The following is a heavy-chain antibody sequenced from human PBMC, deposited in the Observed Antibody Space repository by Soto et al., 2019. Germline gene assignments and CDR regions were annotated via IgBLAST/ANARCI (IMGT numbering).Heavy chain of an antibody. CDR3: ARGRAMVRGVRFYYYYGMDV. J-gene: IGHJ6*02. CDR1: GGSFSGYY. V-gene: IGHV4-34*01. Sequence: SETLSLTCAVYGGSFSGYYWSWIRQPPGKGLEWIGEINHSGSTNYNPSLKSRVTISVDTSKNQFSLKLSSVTAADTAVYYCARGRAMVRGVRFYYYYGMDVWGQGTTVT. D-gene: IGHD3-10*01. CDR2: INHSGST.